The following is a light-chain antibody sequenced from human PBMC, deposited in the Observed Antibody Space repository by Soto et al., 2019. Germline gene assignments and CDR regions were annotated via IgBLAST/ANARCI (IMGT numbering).Light chain of an antibody. CDR3: SSYTRIIAVV. CDR1: SNDIGPYNY. V-gene: IGLV2-14*03. Sequence: QSVLTQPASVSGSPGQSITISCTGTSNDIGPYNYVSWYQQHPGKAPRLLIYDVTNRPSGVSDRFSGSKSGRTASLTISGLQAEDEADYYCSSYTRIIAVVFGGGTKRTVL. CDR2: DVT. J-gene: IGLJ2*01.